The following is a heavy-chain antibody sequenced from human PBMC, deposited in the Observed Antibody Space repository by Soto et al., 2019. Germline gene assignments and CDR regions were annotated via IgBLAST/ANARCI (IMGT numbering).Heavy chain of an antibody. J-gene: IGHJ4*02. Sequence: VQLVESGGGLVQPGGSLRLSCAASGFSFGSYRISWVRQAPGKGLEWVANIKEDGSEKYYVDSVKGRFTISRDNAKNSLYLQMNSLRAEDTAVYYCARDEGCGGGSCYSIWRYWGQGTLVTVSP. D-gene: IGHD2-15*01. CDR1: GFSFGSYR. CDR2: IKEDGSEK. V-gene: IGHV3-7*01. CDR3: ARDEGCGGGSCYSIWRY.